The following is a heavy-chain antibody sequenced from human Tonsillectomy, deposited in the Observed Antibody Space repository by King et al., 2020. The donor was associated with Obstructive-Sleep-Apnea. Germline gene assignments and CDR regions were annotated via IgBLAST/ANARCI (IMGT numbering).Heavy chain of an antibody. CDR2: ISSSSSYI. Sequence: QLVQSGGGLVKPGGSLRLSCAASGFTFSSYSMNWVRQAPGKGLEWVSSISSSSSYIYYADSVKGRLTISSDNAKNSLYLQMNSLRAEDTAVYYCARDAANWGFGYFDYWGQGTLVTVSS. CDR1: GFTFSSYS. V-gene: IGHV3-21*01. J-gene: IGHJ4*02. D-gene: IGHD7-27*01. CDR3: ARDAANWGFGYFDY.